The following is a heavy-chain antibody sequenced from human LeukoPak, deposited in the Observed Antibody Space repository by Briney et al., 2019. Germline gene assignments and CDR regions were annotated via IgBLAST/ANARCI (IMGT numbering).Heavy chain of an antibody. CDR2: INSDGSST. CDR1: GFTFSSYW. D-gene: IGHD3-3*01. J-gene: IGHJ4*02. V-gene: IGHV3-74*01. Sequence: HTGGSLRLSCEASGFTFSSYWMHWVRQAPGKGLVWVSRINSDGSSTYYADSVKGRFTISRDNSKNTLYLQMNSLRAEDTAVYYCAKVRNYDFWSGYYNDYWGQGTLVTVSS. CDR3: AKVRNYDFWSGYYNDY.